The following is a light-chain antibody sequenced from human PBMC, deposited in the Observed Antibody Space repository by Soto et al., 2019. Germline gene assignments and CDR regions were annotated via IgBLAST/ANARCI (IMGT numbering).Light chain of an antibody. CDR3: RQYGRSLGLA. V-gene: IGKV3-20*01. CDR1: QSVSSNF. CDR2: GAS. Sequence: EIVLTQSPGTLSFSPGERATLSCRASQSVSSNFLAWYQEKPGQAPRLLIYGASSRATSIPDRFSGSGSGTDFTLTISRLEPEDFAVYYCRQYGRSLGLAFGGGTKVEIK. J-gene: IGKJ4*01.